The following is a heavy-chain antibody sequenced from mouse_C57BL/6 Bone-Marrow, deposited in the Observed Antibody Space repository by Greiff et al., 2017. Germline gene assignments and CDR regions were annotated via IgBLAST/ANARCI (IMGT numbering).Heavy chain of an antibody. CDR3: ASLFITTVVAHWYFDV. Sequence: VHLVESGPGLVQPSQSLSITCTVSGFSLTSYGVHWVRQSPGKGLEWLGVIWSGGSTDYNAAFISRLSISKDNSKSQVFFKMNSLQADDTAIYYCASLFITTVVAHWYFDVWGTGTTVTVSS. J-gene: IGHJ1*03. CDR1: GFSLTSYG. D-gene: IGHD1-1*01. V-gene: IGHV2-2*01. CDR2: IWSGGST.